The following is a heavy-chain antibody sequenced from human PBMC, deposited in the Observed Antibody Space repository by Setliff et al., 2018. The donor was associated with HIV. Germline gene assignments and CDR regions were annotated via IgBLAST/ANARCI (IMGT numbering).Heavy chain of an antibody. CDR2: IFSTAST. D-gene: IGHD6-19*01. Sequence: KTSETLSLTCTVSDGSISTGRYYWGWIRQPPGKGLEWIGNIFSTASTYYNPSLKSRVSMPVDASKNQFSLKLRFVTAADTAVYYCARTPNSSGWYPYFDSWGQGTLVTVSS. J-gene: IGHJ4*02. CDR3: ARTPNSSGWYPYFDS. V-gene: IGHV4-39*07. CDR1: DGSISTGRYY.